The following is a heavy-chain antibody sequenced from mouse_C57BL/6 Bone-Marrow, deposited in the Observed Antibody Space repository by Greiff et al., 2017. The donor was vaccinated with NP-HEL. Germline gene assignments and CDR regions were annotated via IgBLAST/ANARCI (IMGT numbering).Heavy chain of an antibody. CDR1: GYTFTSYW. V-gene: IGHV1-52*01. CDR3: AREGFAY. CDR2: IDPSDSET. J-gene: IGHJ3*01. Sequence: VQLQQPGAELVRPGSSVKLSCKASGYTFTSYWMHWVKQRTIQGLEWIGNIDPSDSETTSNQNFKYKATFTVDKYSSTAYLQLSSLTSEDSAVYYCAREGFAYWGPGTLVTVSA.